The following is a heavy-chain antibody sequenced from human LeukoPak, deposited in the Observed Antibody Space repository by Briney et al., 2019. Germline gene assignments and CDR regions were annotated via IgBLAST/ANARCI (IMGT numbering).Heavy chain of an antibody. J-gene: IGHJ5*02. V-gene: IGHV3-30*03. Sequence: GRSLRLSCAASGFTFSSYGMHWVRQAPGKGLEWVAVISYDGSNKYYADSVKGRFTISRDNSKNTLHLQMNSLRAEDTAVYYCARGEDTAMVTGGYNWFDPWGQGTLVTVSS. D-gene: IGHD5-18*01. CDR3: ARGEDTAMVTGGYNWFDP. CDR2: ISYDGSNK. CDR1: GFTFSSYG.